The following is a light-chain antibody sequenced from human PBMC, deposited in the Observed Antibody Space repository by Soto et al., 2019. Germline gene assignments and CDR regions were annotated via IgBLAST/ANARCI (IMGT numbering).Light chain of an antibody. CDR1: QSVSSY. V-gene: IGKV3-11*01. CDR3: QQRSNWPPSKT. Sequence: EIVLTQSPATLSLSPGERATLSCRASQSVSSYLAWYQQKPGQAPRLLIYDASNRATGIPARFSGSGSATDFTLTISSLEPEDFSVYYCQQRSNWPPSKTFGQGTKVDIK. CDR2: DAS. J-gene: IGKJ1*01.